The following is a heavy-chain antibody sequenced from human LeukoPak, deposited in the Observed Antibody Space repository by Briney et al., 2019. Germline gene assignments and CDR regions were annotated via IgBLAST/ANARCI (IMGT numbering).Heavy chain of an antibody. D-gene: IGHD3-10*01. CDR2: ISAYNGNT. CDR3: AKEDYYGSGSYPHY. J-gene: IGHJ4*02. V-gene: IGHV1-18*01. CDR1: VYTFPNYV. Sequence: ASVKVSCKASVYTFPNYVITWVRQAPGQELEWMGWISAYNGNTNYAQKLQGRVSMTTDTSTSTAYMELRSLRSDDTAVYYCAKEDYYGSGSYPHYWGQGTLVTVSS.